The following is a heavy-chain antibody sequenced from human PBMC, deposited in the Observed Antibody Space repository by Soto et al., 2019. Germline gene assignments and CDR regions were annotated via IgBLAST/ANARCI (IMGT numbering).Heavy chain of an antibody. CDR1: GGTFSSYT. CDR2: IIPIIAIA. J-gene: IGHJ4*02. V-gene: IGHV1-69*02. D-gene: IGHD1-26*01. CDR3: AKVGRDDGYY. Sequence: QVQLVQSGAEVKKPGSSVKVSCRASGGTFSSYTISWVRQAPGQGLEWMGRIIPIIAIANYAQKFQGRVTITADESTSTAYMELSSLRPEDTAVYYCAKVGRDDGYYWGQGTWVTVSS.